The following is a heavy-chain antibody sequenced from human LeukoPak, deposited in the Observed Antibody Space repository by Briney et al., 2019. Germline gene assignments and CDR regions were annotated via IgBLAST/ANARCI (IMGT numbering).Heavy chain of an antibody. D-gene: IGHD2-15*01. V-gene: IGHV3-21*01. J-gene: IGHJ5*02. CDR3: AKSACTGRSCYAPALNWFDP. CDR1: GFTFSSYS. Sequence: GESLRLSCAASGFTFSSYSMTWVRQAPGKGLEWVSSISGSSTYIYYADSVKGRFTISRDDAKNSLYLQMNSLRAEGTAVYYCAKSACTGRSCYAPALNWFDPWGQATLVTVSP. CDR2: ISGSSTYI.